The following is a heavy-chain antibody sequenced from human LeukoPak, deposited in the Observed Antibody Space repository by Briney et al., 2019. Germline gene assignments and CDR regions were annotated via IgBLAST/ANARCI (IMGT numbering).Heavy chain of an antibody. Sequence: ASVKVSCKASGYTFTRYPIHWVRQAPGQRLEWMGWINPANGDTGYSKKFQGRVTITRDTSASTAYMELSSLSSEDTALYYCARKDYFGSGIYFFDCWGQGALVTVSS. CDR3: ARKDYFGSGIYFFDC. CDR1: GYTFTRYP. D-gene: IGHD3-10*01. CDR2: INPANGDT. J-gene: IGHJ4*02. V-gene: IGHV1-3*01.